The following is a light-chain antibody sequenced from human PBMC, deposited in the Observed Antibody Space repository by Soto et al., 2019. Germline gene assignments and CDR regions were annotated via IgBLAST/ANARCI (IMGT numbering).Light chain of an antibody. CDR1: QSINSN. J-gene: IGKJ1*01. Sequence: EIVMTQSPATLSVSPGERATLSCRASQSINSNLAWYQQKPGQTPRLLIYGASTRATGIPARCSGSGSGTDFTLTISSLQSEDFAVYYCQQYNNWWTFGQGTKVEIK. CDR2: GAS. V-gene: IGKV3-15*01. CDR3: QQYNNWWT.